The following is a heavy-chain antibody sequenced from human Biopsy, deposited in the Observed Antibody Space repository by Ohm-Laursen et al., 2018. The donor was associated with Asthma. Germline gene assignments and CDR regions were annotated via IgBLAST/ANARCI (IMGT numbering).Heavy chain of an antibody. J-gene: IGHJ3*02. V-gene: IGHV3-53*01. CDR3: ARAYGGSFFSGSFDI. CDR2: IYSGGTS. Sequence: SLRLSCTASGFAVSRDHMFWVRQAPGKGLEWVSVIYSGGTSHIADSVQGRVTISRDNSKNTLSLQMNSLRAEDTAVYYCARAYGGSFFSGSFDIWGQGTMVTVSS. CDR1: GFAVSRDH. D-gene: IGHD4-23*01.